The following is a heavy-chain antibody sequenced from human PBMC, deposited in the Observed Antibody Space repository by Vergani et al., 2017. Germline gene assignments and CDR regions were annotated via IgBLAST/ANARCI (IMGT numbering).Heavy chain of an antibody. CDR2: ISRKSGSI. V-gene: IGHV3-9*01. D-gene: IGHD1-26*01. J-gene: IGHJ3*01. Sequence: EVQLLEPGGGLVQPGGSLRLSCAASGFTFSSYARSWVRQAPGKGREGVSGISRKSGSIGYADSVKGRFTISRDNAKNSLYLQMNSLRAEDTALYYCAKGLAARDSHWGQGTMVTVSS. CDR3: AKGLAARDSH. CDR1: GFTFSSYA.